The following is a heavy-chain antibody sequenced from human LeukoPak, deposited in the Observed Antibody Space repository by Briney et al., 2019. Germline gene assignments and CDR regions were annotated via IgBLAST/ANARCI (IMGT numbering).Heavy chain of an antibody. D-gene: IGHD6-13*01. J-gene: IGHJ4*02. Sequence: SETLSLTCTVSGGSISSYYWSWIRQPPGKGLEWIGEISHTRSTNYNPSLKSRVTISVDTSKNQFSLRLSSVTAADTALYYCARGIPYSSSWAFDHWGQGTLVTVSS. CDR1: GGSISSYY. CDR3: ARGIPYSSSWAFDH. CDR2: ISHTRST. V-gene: IGHV4-34*01.